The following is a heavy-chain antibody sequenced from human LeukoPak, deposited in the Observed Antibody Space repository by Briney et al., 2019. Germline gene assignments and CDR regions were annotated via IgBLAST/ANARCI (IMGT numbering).Heavy chain of an antibody. CDR1: GFTFSSSW. J-gene: IGHJ4*02. CDR3: ARGGDYGDY. CDR2: INSDGSTT. V-gene: IGHV3-74*01. Sequence: GGSLRLSCAASGFTFSSSWMHWVRQAPGKGLVWVSRINSDGSTTNYADSVKGRFIISRDNAKNTLYLQMNSLRAEDTAVYYCARGGDYGDYWGQGTLVTVSS.